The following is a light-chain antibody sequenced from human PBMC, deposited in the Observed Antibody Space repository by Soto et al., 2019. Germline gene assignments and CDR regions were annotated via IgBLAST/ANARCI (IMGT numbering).Light chain of an antibody. V-gene: IGKV3-20*01. J-gene: IGKJ2*01. CDR1: QSVSSSY. Sequence: EIVLTQSPGTLSLSPGERATLSCRASQSVSSSYLAWYQQKPDQAPRLLIYGASSRATGIPDRFSGSGSGTVFTLTISRLEPEDFAVYYCQQYGSSPPYTFGQGTKLEIK. CDR2: GAS. CDR3: QQYGSSPPYT.